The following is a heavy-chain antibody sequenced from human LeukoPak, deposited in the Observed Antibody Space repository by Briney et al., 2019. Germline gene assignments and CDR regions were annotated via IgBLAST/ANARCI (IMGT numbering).Heavy chain of an antibody. CDR3: ARDPLLWFGKGENGFDP. Sequence: ASVKVSCKASGYTFTSYGISWVRQAPGQGLEWMGWISAYNGNTNYAQKLQGRVTMTTDTSTSTAYMELRSLRSDDTAVYYCARDPLLWFGKGENGFDPWGQGTLVTVSS. CDR2: ISAYNGNT. V-gene: IGHV1-18*01. CDR1: GYTFTSYG. J-gene: IGHJ5*02. D-gene: IGHD3-10*01.